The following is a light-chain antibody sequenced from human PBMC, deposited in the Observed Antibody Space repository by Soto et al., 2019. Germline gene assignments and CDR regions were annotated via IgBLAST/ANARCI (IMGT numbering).Light chain of an antibody. CDR2: DAS. V-gene: IGKV1-33*01. J-gene: IGKJ4*01. Sequence: DIQMTQSPSSLSVSVGDRVTITCQASQDIMKYLNWFQQKPGKAPKLLIYDASNLETGVPSRFTGSGSGTEFTFTISNLQPADVATYYCQQSNNLPLTFGGGTKVEMK. CDR3: QQSNNLPLT. CDR1: QDIMKY.